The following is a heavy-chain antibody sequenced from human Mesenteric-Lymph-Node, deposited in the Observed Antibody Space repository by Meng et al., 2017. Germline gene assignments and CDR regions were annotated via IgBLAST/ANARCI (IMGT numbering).Heavy chain of an antibody. J-gene: IGHJ4*02. V-gene: IGHV1-18*01. Sequence: QAQLAQSGGEVKKPGASLKVSCKASGYTFTNYGITWVRQAPGQGLEWMGWISAYNGNTNYAQTLQGRVTMTTDTSTSTAYMELRSLRSDDTAVYYCARDWGIFPSDYWGQGTLVTVSS. CDR2: ISAYNGNT. D-gene: IGHD3-16*01. CDR1: GYTFTNYG. CDR3: ARDWGIFPSDY.